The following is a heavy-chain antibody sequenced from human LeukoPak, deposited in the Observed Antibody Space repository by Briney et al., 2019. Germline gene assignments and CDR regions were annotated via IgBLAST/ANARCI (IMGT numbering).Heavy chain of an antibody. D-gene: IGHD4-17*01. CDR1: GFTVSSNY. V-gene: IGHV3-53*01. Sequence: GGSLRLSCAASGFTVSSNYMSWVRQAPGKGLEWVSVIYSGGNTFYADSVKGRFTISRDNAKNSLYLQMNSLRDEDTAVYYCAREGTTVTTGDYWGQGTLVTVSS. CDR3: AREGTTVTTGDY. CDR2: IYSGGNT. J-gene: IGHJ4*02.